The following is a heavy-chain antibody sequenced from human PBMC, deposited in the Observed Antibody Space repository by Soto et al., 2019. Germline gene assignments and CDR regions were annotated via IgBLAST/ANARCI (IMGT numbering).Heavy chain of an antibody. CDR2: INPKSDVT. CDR1: GYGKENYK. CDR3: ARGAMLSAALSTWFDP. V-gene: IGHV1-2*02. D-gene: IGHD6-25*01. Sequence: VPVEGTWKDSGYGKENYKSCWVQQANGQGLEWMGWINPKSDVTNYAHKFKDRVTMTRDTSNNTAYLDLSRLTFDDTALYYCARGAMLSAALSTWFDPWGQGTPVTVS. J-gene: IGHJ5*02.